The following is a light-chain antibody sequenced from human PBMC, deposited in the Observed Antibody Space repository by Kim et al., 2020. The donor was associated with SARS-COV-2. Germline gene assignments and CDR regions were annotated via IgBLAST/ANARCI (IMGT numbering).Light chain of an antibody. V-gene: IGKV3-20*01. CDR2: AAS. CDR3: QQSGNARWT. Sequence: SPGERATPSCRASQTMGSNFLAWYQQKPGQAPRLLIYAASKRATGIPDRFSGSGSGTDFTLTISRLDPEDFAVYYCQQSGNARWTFGQGTKVDIK. J-gene: IGKJ1*01. CDR1: QTMGSNF.